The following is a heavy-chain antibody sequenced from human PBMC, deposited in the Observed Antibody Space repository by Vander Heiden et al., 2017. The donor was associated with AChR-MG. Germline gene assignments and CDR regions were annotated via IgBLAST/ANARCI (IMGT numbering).Heavy chain of an antibody. J-gene: IGHJ2*01. V-gene: IGHV3-23*01. D-gene: IGHD3-10*01. Sequence: EVQLLESGGGLEQPGGSLILSCAASGFTFSTSGMSWVRQAPGKGLGWVSTIIVGDIATYYADSVKGRFIISRDNSKNTLYLQMSGLGADDTAIYYCAKDSAFTIDCYFDLWGRGTLVTVSS. CDR1: GFTFSTSG. CDR3: AKDSAFTIDCYFDL. CDR2: IIVGDIAT.